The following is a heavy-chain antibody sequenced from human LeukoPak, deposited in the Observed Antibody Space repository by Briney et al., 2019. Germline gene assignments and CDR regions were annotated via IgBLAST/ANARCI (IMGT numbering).Heavy chain of an antibody. CDR3: ARVPSGWDDAFDI. V-gene: IGHV4-59*08. CDR1: GRSISRSY. CDR2: VHYSGST. D-gene: IGHD6-19*01. J-gene: IGHJ3*02. Sequence: SETLSLTCSVFGRSISRSYWSWIRQPPGKGLEWIGYVHYSGSTNYNPSLKSRVTISVDTSKRQFSLKLTSVTAADTAVYYCARVPSGWDDAFDIWGQGTLVSVS.